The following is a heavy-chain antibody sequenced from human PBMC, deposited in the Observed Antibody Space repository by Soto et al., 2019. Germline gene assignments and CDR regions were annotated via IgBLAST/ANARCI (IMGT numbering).Heavy chain of an antibody. V-gene: IGHV1-69*12. CDR2: IIPIFGTA. J-gene: IGHJ5*02. CDR3: ARGANTAMITTWFDP. D-gene: IGHD5-18*01. CDR1: GGTFSSYA. Sequence: QVQLVQSGAEVKKPGSSVKVSCKASGGTFSSYAISWVRQAPGQGLEWMGGIIPIFGTANYAQKFQGRVTITADESTSTAYMEPSSLTPEDTAVYYCARGANTAMITTWFDPWGQGTLVTVSS.